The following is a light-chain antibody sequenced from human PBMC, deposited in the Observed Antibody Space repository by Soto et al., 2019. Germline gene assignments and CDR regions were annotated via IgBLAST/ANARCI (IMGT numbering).Light chain of an antibody. CDR3: QQYDSYST. Sequence: EIVMTQSPATLSVSPGERATLSCRASQSVSSNLAWYQQKPGQAPRLLIYGASTRATGIPARFSGSGSGTEFTLTISSLQPDDFATYYCQQYDSYSTFGQGTKVDFK. J-gene: IGKJ1*01. V-gene: IGKV3-15*01. CDR1: QSVSSN. CDR2: GAS.